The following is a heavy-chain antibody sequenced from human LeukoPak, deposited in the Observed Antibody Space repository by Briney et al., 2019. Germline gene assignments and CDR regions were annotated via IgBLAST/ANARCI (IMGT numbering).Heavy chain of an antibody. CDR1: GFTFRNYW. J-gene: IGHJ6*02. CDR3: ARDGGFIRFGGQDV. Sequence: GGSLRLSCAAPGFTFRNYWMSWVRQAPGKGLEWVANMNRDGSERYHVDSMGGRFTISRDNAKNSLYLQLNGLRLEDTAVYYCARDGGFIRFGGQDVWGQGTTVTVS. CDR2: MNRDGSER. V-gene: IGHV3-7*01. D-gene: IGHD3-16*01.